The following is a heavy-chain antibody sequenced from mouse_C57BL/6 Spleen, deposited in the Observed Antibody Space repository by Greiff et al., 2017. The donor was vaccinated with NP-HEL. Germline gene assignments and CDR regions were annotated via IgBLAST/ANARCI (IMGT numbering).Heavy chain of an antibody. Sequence: VQLQESGPGLVQPSQSLSITCTVSGFSLPSSGVHWVRQSPGKGLAWLGVIWSGGSTDYNAAFISRLSISKDNSKSQVFLKMNSLQAYDTAIYYCARNEAYYIAWFAYWGQGTLVTVSA. CDR3: ARNEAYYIAWFAY. CDR2: IWSGGST. J-gene: IGHJ3*01. V-gene: IGHV2-2*01. CDR1: GFSLPSSG. D-gene: IGHD2-12*01.